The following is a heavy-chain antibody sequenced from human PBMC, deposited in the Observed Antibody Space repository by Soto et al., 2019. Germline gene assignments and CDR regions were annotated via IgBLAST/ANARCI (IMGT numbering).Heavy chain of an antibody. J-gene: IGHJ4*02. Sequence: EVQLSESGGGLVQPGGSLRLSCAASGFTFSSYAMSWVRQAPGKGLEWVSAISGSGGSTYYADSVKGRFTISRDNSKNTLYLQMNSLRAEDTAVYYCAKGGLLWFGELFGFDYWGQGTLVTVSS. D-gene: IGHD3-10*01. CDR3: AKGGLLWFGELFGFDY. CDR2: ISGSGGST. CDR1: GFTFSSYA. V-gene: IGHV3-23*01.